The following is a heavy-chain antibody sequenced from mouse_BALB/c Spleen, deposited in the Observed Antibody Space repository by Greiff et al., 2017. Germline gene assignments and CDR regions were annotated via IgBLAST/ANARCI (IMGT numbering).Heavy chain of an antibody. CDR1: GYSITRYYA. Sequence: EVKLLESGPGLVKPSQSLSLTCTATGYSITRYYAWNWIRQFPGNKLGWMGYISYSGSTSYNPTLKSRISITRDTSKNQFFLQLNSVTTEDTATDYCARGGDYWGQGTTLTVSA. CDR2: ISYSGST. CDR3: ARGGDY. J-gene: IGHJ2*01. V-gene: IGHV3-2*02.